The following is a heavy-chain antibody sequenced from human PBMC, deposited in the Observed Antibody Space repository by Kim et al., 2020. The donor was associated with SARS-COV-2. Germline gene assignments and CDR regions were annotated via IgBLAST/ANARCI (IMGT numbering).Heavy chain of an antibody. D-gene: IGHD3-22*01. CDR2: IIPIFGTA. V-gene: IGHV1-69*13. Sequence: SVKVSCKASGGTFSSYAISWVRQAPGQGLEWMGGIIPIFGTANYAQKFQGRVTITADESTSTAYMELSSLRSEDTAVYYCARDDSYDSSGYYFGGAFDIWGQGTMVTVSS. J-gene: IGHJ3*02. CDR3: ARDDSYDSSGYYFGGAFDI. CDR1: GGTFSSYA.